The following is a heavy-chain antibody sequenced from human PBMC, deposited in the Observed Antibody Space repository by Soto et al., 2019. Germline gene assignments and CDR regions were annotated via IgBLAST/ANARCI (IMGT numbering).Heavy chain of an antibody. CDR3: ARGTYSSGWYVTNYYYYGMDV. D-gene: IGHD6-19*01. CDR1: GGTFSSYA. Sequence: SVKVSFKASGGTFSSYAISWVRQAPGQGLEWMGGIIPIFGTANYAQKFQGRVTITADESTSTAYMELSSLRSEDTAVYYCARGTYSSGWYVTNYYYYGMDVWGQGTTVTVSS. J-gene: IGHJ6*02. CDR2: IIPIFGTA. V-gene: IGHV1-69*13.